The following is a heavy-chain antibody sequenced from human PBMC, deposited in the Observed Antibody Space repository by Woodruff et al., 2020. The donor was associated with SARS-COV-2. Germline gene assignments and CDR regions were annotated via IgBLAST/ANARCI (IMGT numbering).Heavy chain of an antibody. D-gene: IGHD3-22*01. Sequence: FQGRVTITADESTSTAYMELSSLRSEDTAVYYCARAVYDSSGYCDYWGQGTLVTVSS. J-gene: IGHJ4*02. CDR3: ARAVYDSSGYCDY. V-gene: IGHV1-69*01.